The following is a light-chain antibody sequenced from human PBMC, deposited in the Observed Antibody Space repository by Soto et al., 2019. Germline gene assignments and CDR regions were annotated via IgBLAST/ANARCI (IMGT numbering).Light chain of an antibody. Sequence: DIQMTQSHATLSASVGDRVTITCRASQSIRHYLAWYQQMPGKAPKLLIYGASTLQSGVPSRFSGSGSGTEFTLTISSLQPDDFGTYFCQHHNSYPQTFGQGTKVEIK. V-gene: IGKV1-5*01. J-gene: IGKJ1*01. CDR2: GAS. CDR3: QHHNSYPQT. CDR1: QSIRHY.